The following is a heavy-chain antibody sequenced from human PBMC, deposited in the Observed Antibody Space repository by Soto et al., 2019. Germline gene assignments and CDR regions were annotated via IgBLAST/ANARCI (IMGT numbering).Heavy chain of an antibody. J-gene: IGHJ4*02. V-gene: IGHV1-3*01. CDR1: GYTFTSYA. CDR3: ARVYCSDGSCYSIDY. CDR2: INAGNGNT. D-gene: IGHD2-15*01. Sequence: ASVKVSCKASGYTFTSYAMHWVRQAPGQRLEWMGWINAGNGNTKYSQKFQGRVTITRDTSASTAYMELSSLRSEDTAVYYCARVYCSDGSCYSIDYWGQGTLVTVSS.